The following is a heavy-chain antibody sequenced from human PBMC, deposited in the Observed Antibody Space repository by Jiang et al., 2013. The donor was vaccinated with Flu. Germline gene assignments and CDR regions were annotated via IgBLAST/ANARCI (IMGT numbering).Heavy chain of an antibody. V-gene: IGHV5-51*01. Sequence: GIIYPGDSDTRYSPSFQGQVTISADKSISTAYLQWSSLKASDTAMYYCARLEVRAAAAYWGQGTLVTVSS. J-gene: IGHJ4*02. CDR2: IYPGDSDT. CDR3: ARLEVRAAAAY. D-gene: IGHD6-13*01.